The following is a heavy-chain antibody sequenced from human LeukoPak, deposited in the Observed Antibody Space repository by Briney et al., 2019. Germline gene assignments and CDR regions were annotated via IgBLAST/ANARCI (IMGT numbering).Heavy chain of an antibody. V-gene: IGHV1-46*01. CDR2: IDPSGPSV. J-gene: IGHJ4*02. Sequence: ASVKVSCKASGYSFTNYKIHWLRQAPGQGLQWMGIIDPSGPSVTYAQIFQGRLIVTRDTSTSTVCMQLSSLRSEDTAMYYCARCLRIQPGYRSDLGYWGQGTLVTVSS. CDR3: ARCLRIQPGYRSDLGY. D-gene: IGHD5-18*01. CDR1: GYSFTNYK.